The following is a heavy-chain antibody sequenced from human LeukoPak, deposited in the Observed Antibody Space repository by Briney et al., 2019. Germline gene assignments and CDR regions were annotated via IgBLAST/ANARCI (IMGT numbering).Heavy chain of an antibody. CDR3: ARDGRFGELSDY. D-gene: IGHD3-10*01. Sequence: ASVKASCKASGYTFTSYGISWVRQAPGQGLEWMGWISGYNDNTNYAQKLQGRVTMTTDTSTSTAYMEVRSLRSDDTAVYYCARDGRFGELSDYWGQGTLVTVSS. V-gene: IGHV1-18*01. CDR1: GYTFTSYG. J-gene: IGHJ4*02. CDR2: ISGYNDNT.